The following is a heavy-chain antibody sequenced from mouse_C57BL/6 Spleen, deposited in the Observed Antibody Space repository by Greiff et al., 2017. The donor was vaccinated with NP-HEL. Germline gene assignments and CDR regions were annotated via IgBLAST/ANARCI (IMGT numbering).Heavy chain of an antibody. D-gene: IGHD1-1*01. Sequence: EVHLVESGGDLVKPGGSLKLSCAASGFTFSSYGMSWVRQTPDKRLEWVATISSGGSYTYYPDSVQGRFTISSDNAKNTLYRQMSSLKSEDTAMDYCARQVYYGSSNYFDYWGQGTTLTVAS. CDR2: ISSGGSYT. CDR1: GFTFSSYG. J-gene: IGHJ2*01. V-gene: IGHV5-6*01. CDR3: ARQVYYGSSNYFDY.